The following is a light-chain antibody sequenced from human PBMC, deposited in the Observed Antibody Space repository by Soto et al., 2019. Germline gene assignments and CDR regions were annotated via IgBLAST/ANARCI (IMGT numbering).Light chain of an antibody. CDR1: QSISSY. Sequence: DIQMTQSPSSLSASVGDRVTITCRASQSISSYLNWYQQKPGKAPKLLIYAAYSLQSGVQSRFSGSGSGTDFTLTIRGLQPEDFATYYCQQSYSTPRTVGPGTKVDIK. J-gene: IGKJ3*01. V-gene: IGKV1-39*01. CDR3: QQSYSTPRT. CDR2: AAY.